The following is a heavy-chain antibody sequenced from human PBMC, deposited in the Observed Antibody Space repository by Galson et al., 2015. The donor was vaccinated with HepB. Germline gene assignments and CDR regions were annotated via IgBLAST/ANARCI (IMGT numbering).Heavy chain of an antibody. Sequence: SLRLSCAASGFTFSSNAMSWVRQGPGKGLEWVSSINAGGSSTWYADSVKGRFTISRDNSKNTLYLQMNSLRAEDTAVYYCARGVVVVAASYYFDYWGQGTLVTVSS. J-gene: IGHJ4*02. CDR3: ARGVVVVAASYYFDY. CDR2: INAGGSST. V-gene: IGHV3-23*01. D-gene: IGHD2-15*01. CDR1: GFTFSSNA.